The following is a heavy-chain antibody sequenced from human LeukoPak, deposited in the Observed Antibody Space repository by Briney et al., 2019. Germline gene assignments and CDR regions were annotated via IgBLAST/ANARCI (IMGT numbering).Heavy chain of an antibody. V-gene: IGHV4-59*01. J-gene: IGHJ4*02. CDR1: GGSISSDY. D-gene: IGHD5-18*01. CDR2: IYYSGST. Sequence: SETLSLTCTVSGGSISSDYWSWIRQPPGKGLEWIGYIYYSGSTNYNPSLKSRATISVDTSKNQFSLKLSSVTAADTAVYYCARGGYTAMPYRTYYFDYWGQGTLVTVSS. CDR3: ARGGYTAMPYRTYYFDY.